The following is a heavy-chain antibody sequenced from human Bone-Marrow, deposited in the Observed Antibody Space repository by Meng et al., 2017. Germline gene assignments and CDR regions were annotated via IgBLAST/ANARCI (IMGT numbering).Heavy chain of an antibody. CDR3: AGPRDYYGSGSYYNYYDGMDV. CDR2: IYSGGST. D-gene: IGHD3-10*01. V-gene: IGHV3-53*04. CDR1: GFTVSSNY. J-gene: IGHJ6*02. Sequence: GGSLRLSCAASGFTVSSNYMSWVRQAPGKGLEWVSVIYSGGSTYYADSVKGRFTISRHNSKNTLYLQMNSLRAEDTAVYYWAGPRDYYGSGSYYNYYDGMDVWGQGTTVTVSS.